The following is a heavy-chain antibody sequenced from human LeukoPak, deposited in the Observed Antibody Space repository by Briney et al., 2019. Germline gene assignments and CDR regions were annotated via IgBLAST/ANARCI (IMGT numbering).Heavy chain of an antibody. CDR3: AKLKYSYGPGGYFDY. CDR2: ISYDGSNK. D-gene: IGHD5-18*01. Sequence: GGSLRLSCAASGFTFSSYGMHWVRQAPGKGLEWVAVISYDGSNKYYADSVKGRFTISRDNSKNTLYLQMNSLRAEDTAVYYCAKLKYSYGPGGYFDYWGQGTLVTVSS. J-gene: IGHJ4*02. CDR1: GFTFSSYG. V-gene: IGHV3-30*18.